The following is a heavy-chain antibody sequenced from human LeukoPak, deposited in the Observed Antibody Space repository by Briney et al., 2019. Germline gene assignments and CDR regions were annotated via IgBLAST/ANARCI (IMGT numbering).Heavy chain of an antibody. CDR2: INSDGSST. J-gene: IGHJ3*02. CDR1: GFTFSRYW. V-gene: IGHV3-74*01. CDR3: AREWPLDAFDI. Sequence: GGSLRLSCAASGFTFSRYWMRWVRQAPGKGLVWVSRINSDGSSTSYADSVKGRFTISRDNAKNTLYLQMNSLRAEDTAVYYCAREWPLDAFDIWGQGTMVTVSS. D-gene: IGHD5-24*01.